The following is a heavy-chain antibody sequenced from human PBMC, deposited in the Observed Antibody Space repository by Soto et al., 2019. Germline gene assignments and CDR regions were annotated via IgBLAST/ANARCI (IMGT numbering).Heavy chain of an antibody. CDR3: AKLPRQWLVLREYFQY. V-gene: IGHV3-30*18. J-gene: IGHJ1*01. CDR2: ISYDGSNK. Sequence: PGGSLRLSCAASGFTFISYGMHWVLQAPGKGLEWVAVISYDGSNKYYADSVKGRFTISRDNSKNTLYLQMNSLRAEDTAVYYCAKLPRQWLVLREYFQYSGQGTLVTVSS. D-gene: IGHD6-19*01. CDR1: GFTFISYG.